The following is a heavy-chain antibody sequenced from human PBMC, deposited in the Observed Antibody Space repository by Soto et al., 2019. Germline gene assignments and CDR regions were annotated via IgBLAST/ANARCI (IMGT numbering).Heavy chain of an antibody. CDR2: INHSGRV. J-gene: IGHJ5*01. D-gene: IGHD3-22*01. CDR3: STRAYDTNGYYRFDP. CDR1: GGSFSGHS. V-gene: IGHV4-34*01. Sequence: DTLSLTCAVYGGSFSGHSWTWIRQSPGKGLEWIGDINHSGRVNYSPSLKSRVTISLDTSKNQFSLTLSAVTAADTAMYYCSTRAYDTNGYYRFDPWGQGTLVTVSS.